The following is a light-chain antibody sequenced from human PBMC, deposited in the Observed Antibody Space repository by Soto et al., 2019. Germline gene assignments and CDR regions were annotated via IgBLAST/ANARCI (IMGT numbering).Light chain of an antibody. Sequence: QSALTQPPSASGSSGQSVTISCTGTSSDVGGYDSVAWYQQHPHKAPKLIIYEVNKRPSGVPDRFSGSKSGNTASLIVSGLQTDHEAYYHCSSYAGSNNVVFGGGTKLTVL. V-gene: IGLV2-8*01. CDR3: SSYAGSNNVV. CDR1: SSDVGGYDS. CDR2: EVN. J-gene: IGLJ2*01.